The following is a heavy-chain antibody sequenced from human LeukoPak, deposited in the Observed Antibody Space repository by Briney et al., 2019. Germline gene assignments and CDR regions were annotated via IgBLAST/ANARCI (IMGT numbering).Heavy chain of an antibody. CDR3: ARSPEQLALYY. Sequence: GRSLRLSCAASGFTFSSYAMHWVRQAPGKGLEWVAVISYDGSNKYCADSVKGRFTISRDNSKNTLYLQMNSLRAEDTAVYYCARSPEQLALYYWGQGTLVTVSS. J-gene: IGHJ4*02. CDR1: GFTFSSYA. V-gene: IGHV3-30-3*01. D-gene: IGHD6-6*01. CDR2: ISYDGSNK.